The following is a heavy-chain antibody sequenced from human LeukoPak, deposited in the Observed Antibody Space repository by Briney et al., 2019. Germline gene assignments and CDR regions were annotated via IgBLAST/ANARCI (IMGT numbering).Heavy chain of an antibody. CDR3: ARSLMIVVAVDAFDI. D-gene: IGHD3-22*01. V-gene: IGHV4-39*07. CDR1: GGSISSSSYY. J-gene: IGHJ3*02. Sequence: SETLSLTCTVSGGSISSSSYYWGWIRQPPGEGLGWVGSIYYSGSTYYNPSLKSRVTISVDTSKNQFSLKLSSVTAADTAVYYCARSLMIVVAVDAFDIWGQGTMVTVSS. CDR2: IYYSGST.